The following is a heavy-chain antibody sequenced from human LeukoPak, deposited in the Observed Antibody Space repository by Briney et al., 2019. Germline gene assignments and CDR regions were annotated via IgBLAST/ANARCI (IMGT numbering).Heavy chain of an antibody. V-gene: IGHV5-51*01. J-gene: IGHJ5*02. CDR2: IYPGDSDT. CDR3: ARQYCSSTSCPYNWFDP. D-gene: IGHD2-2*01. CDR1: GYSFTSYW. Sequence: PGESLEISFKGSGYSFTSYWIGWVRPMPGKGLEWMGIIYPGDSDTRYSPSFQGQVTISADKSISTAYLQWSSLKASDTAMYYCARQYCSSTSCPYNWFDPWGQGTLVTVSS.